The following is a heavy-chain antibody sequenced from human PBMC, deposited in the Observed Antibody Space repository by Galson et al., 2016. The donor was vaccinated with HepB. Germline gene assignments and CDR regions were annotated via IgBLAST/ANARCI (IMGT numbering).Heavy chain of an antibody. D-gene: IGHD3-9*01. Sequence: SVKVSCKASGYTFTNFGISWVRQAPGQGLEWMGWISAYNGNTNFAQKLQGRVTMTPDTSTSTAYLELRGLRSDDTAVYSCARVGADYDILTGHNYWGQGTLVTVSS. CDR1: GYTFTNFG. CDR2: ISAYNGNT. CDR3: ARVGADYDILTGHNY. V-gene: IGHV1-18*01. J-gene: IGHJ4*02.